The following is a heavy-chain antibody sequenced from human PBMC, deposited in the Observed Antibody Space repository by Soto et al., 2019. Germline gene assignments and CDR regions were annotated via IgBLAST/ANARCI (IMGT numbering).Heavy chain of an antibody. J-gene: IGHJ5*02. CDR1: GYPFTTYY. V-gene: IGHV1-46*01. CDR2: INPTGGTT. D-gene: IGHD3-22*01. CDR3: ARDCDSSGQACFDP. Sequence: QVQLVQSGAEVKKPGASVTVSCKTSGYPFTTYYVHWVRQAPGQGLEWMGIINPTGGTTNYAQKFQGRCTLTRDTSTSKVYLELSSLRSEDTAVYYCARDCDSSGQACFDPWGQGTLVTVSS.